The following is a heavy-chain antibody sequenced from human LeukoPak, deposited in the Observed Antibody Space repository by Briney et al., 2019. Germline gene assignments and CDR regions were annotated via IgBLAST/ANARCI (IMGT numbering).Heavy chain of an antibody. Sequence: SSGTLSLTCAVPGGSISSSNWWSWVRQPPGKGLEWIGEIYHSGSTNYNPSLKSRVTISVDTSKNQFSLKLSSVTAADTAVYYCAVRSRYYYDIFNSWGQGTLVTVSS. CDR1: GGSISSSNW. J-gene: IGHJ5*01. CDR2: IYHSGST. CDR3: AVRSRYYYDIFNS. V-gene: IGHV4-4*02. D-gene: IGHD3-22*01.